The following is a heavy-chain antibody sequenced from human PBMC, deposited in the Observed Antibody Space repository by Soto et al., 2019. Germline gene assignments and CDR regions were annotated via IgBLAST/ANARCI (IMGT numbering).Heavy chain of an antibody. V-gene: IGHV1-46*01. J-gene: IGHJ4*02. Sequence: ASVKVSCKASGYTFTSTWMHWVRQAPGQGLEWMGIINPYGGAATYAEKFQGRVTMTRDTSTGTDYMELSSLRSEDTAVYYCARDFSMVVVAPGYWGQGTLVTVSS. CDR2: INPYGGAA. CDR1: GYTFTSTW. D-gene: IGHD3-22*01. CDR3: ARDFSMVVVAPGY.